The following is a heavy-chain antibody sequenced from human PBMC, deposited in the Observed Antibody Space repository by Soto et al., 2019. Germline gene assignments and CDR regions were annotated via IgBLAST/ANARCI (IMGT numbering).Heavy chain of an antibody. CDR2: IRPDNGNR. Sequence: QVQVLQSGPEVKRPGASVTVSCNTSGYTFSTSGLSWVRQAPGQGRAWVGWIRPDNGNRKAAQRLQGRVTWTTDTSASKAYMEVRSQPSDDTAMYYCARDTESNRYSDWGQGTLVTVSS. CDR3: ARDTESNRYSD. V-gene: IGHV1-18*01. D-gene: IGHD2-2*02. J-gene: IGHJ1*01. CDR1: GYTFSTSG.